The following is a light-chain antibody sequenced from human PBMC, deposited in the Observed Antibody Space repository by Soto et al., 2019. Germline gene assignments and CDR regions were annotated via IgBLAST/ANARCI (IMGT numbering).Light chain of an antibody. CDR3: QQYGSSPLT. Sequence: EIALTQSPGTLSLSPGERATLSCRASQSVSSSYLAWYQQKPGQAPRLPIYGASSRATGIPDRFSGSGSGTDFTLTIIRLETEDFAVYYCQQYGSSPLTFGGGTKVEIK. J-gene: IGKJ4*01. V-gene: IGKV3-20*01. CDR2: GAS. CDR1: QSVSSSY.